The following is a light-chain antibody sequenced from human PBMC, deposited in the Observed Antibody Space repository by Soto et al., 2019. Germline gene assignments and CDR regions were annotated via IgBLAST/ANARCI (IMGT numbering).Light chain of an antibody. CDR2: AES. CDR1: QSISSY. V-gene: IGKV1-27*01. J-gene: IGKJ4*01. Sequence: DIQMHQSPSSLSAFVLYTVTIPCRASQSISSYLAWYQQKPGKLPNLLIYAESTLQAGVPYRFSGSGSGTDFTLTISSLQPEDVAAYYCQKYNSAPLTCGGGTKVDIK. CDR3: QKYNSAPLT.